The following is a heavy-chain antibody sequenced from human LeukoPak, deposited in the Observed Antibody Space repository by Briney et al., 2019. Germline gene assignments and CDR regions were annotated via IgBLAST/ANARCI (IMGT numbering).Heavy chain of an antibody. J-gene: IGHJ4*02. CDR3: ARDQYDSVWGSHRPYFDY. CDR1: GYTFSSYG. V-gene: IGHV1-18*01. CDR2: ISVYNGNP. Sequence: ASVKVSCKASGYTFSSYGISWVRQAPGQGLEWMGCISVYNGNPEYAQKFQGRVIMTTDTFTSTAYMELRSLRSDDTAVYYCARDQYDSVWGSHRPYFDYWGQGTLVTVSS. D-gene: IGHD3-16*02.